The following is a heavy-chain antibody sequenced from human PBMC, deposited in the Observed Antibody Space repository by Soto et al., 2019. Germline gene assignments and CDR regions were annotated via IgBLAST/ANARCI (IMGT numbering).Heavy chain of an antibody. Sequence: ASVKVSCKASGYTFTSYGISWVRQAPGQGLEWMGWISAYNGNTNYAQKLQGRVTMTSDTSTITAYMELRSLRSDDTAVYYCASGSIRAAMPHYYYYYGMDVWGQGTTVTVSS. CDR1: GYTFTSYG. D-gene: IGHD2-2*01. V-gene: IGHV1-18*01. J-gene: IGHJ6*02. CDR3: ASGSIRAAMPHYYYYYGMDV. CDR2: ISAYNGNT.